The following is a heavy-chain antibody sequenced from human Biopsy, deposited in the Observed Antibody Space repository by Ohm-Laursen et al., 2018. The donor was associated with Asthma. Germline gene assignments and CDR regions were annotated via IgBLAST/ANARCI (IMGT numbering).Heavy chain of an antibody. J-gene: IGHJ4*02. D-gene: IGHD6-19*01. CDR1: VFTACRDH. CDR3: ARGDSSGWSHYYFDY. CDR2: IYSGGTS. V-gene: IGHV3-53*01. Sequence: SLSLSFTASVFTACRDHMFWVCQAPGKALEWVSVIYSGGTSDTADSVRGRFTISRDFYKNTLYLQMDSLRAEDTAVYYCARGDSSGWSHYYFDYWGQGTLVTVSS.